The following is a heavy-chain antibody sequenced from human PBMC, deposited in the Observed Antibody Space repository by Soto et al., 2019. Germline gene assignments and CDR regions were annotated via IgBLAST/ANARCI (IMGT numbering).Heavy chain of an antibody. CDR1: GFTFSSYA. D-gene: IGHD4-17*01. CDR3: ARAQASSYGDYVFYYYYGMDV. CDR2: ISYDGSNK. V-gene: IGHV3-30-3*01. J-gene: IGHJ6*02. Sequence: GGSLRLSCAASGFTFSSYAMHWVRQAPGKGLEWVAVISYDGSNKYYADSVKGRFTISRDNSKNTLYLQMNSLRAEDTAVYYCARAQASSYGDYVFYYYYGMDVWGQGTTVTVSS.